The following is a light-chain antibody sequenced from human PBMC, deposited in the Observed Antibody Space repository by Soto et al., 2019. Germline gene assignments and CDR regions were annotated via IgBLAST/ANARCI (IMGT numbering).Light chain of an antibody. Sequence: QSALTQPASVSGSPGQSITIACTVTSSDVGGYNYVSWYQQHQGKAPKLIIYEVTNRPSGISNRFSGSKSGNTASLTISGLQAEDEADFYCSSYTTSSILYVFGTGTKVTLL. CDR2: EVT. CDR1: SSDVGGYNY. J-gene: IGLJ1*01. CDR3: SSYTTSSILYV. V-gene: IGLV2-14*01.